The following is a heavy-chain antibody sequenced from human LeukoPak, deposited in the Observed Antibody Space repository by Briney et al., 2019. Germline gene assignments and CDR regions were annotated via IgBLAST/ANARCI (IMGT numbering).Heavy chain of an antibody. V-gene: IGHV4-39*07. D-gene: IGHD3-3*01. CDR3: VREVSAWPKNWFDP. J-gene: IGHJ5*02. Sequence: PSETLSLTCTVSGGSISSSSYYWGWIRQPPGKGLEWIGSIYYSGSTYYNPSLKSRVTISVDTSKNQFSLKLSSVTAADTAVYYCVREVSAWPKNWFDPWGQGTLVTVSS. CDR2: IYYSGST. CDR1: GGSISSSSYY.